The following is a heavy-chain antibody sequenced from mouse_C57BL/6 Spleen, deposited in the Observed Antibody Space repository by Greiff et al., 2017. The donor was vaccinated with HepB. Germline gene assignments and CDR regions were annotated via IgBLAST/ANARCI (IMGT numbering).Heavy chain of an antibody. D-gene: IGHD2-12*01. Sequence: VQLQQSGPELVKPGASVKIPCKASGYTFTDYNMDWVKQSHGKSLEWIGDINPNNGGTIYNQKFKGKATLTVDKSSSTAYMELRSLTSEDTAVYYCARSDDPYYYAMDYWGQGTSVTVSS. CDR2: INPNNGGT. J-gene: IGHJ4*01. CDR1: GYTFTDYN. CDR3: ARSDDPYYYAMDY. V-gene: IGHV1-18*01.